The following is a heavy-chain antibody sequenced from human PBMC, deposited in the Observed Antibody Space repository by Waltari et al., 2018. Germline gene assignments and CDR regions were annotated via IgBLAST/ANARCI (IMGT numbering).Heavy chain of an antibody. Sequence: EVQLLESGGGLVQPGGSLRLSCAASGFTFSSYAMSWVRQAPGQGLEWVSVIYSGGSTYYAESVKGRFTISRDNSKNTLYLQMNSLRAEDTAVYYCAKSDYSSSRYYYYYYMDVWGKGTTVTVSS. CDR1: GFTFSSYA. CDR3: AKSDYSSSRYYYYYYMDV. CDR2: IYSGGST. D-gene: IGHD6-6*01. V-gene: IGHV3-23*03. J-gene: IGHJ6*03.